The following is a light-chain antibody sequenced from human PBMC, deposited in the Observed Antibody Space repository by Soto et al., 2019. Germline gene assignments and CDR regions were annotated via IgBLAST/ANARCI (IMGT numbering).Light chain of an antibody. CDR1: QNINNY. V-gene: IGKV1-33*01. CDR2: DAS. Sequence: DIQMSQSPSSLSASFGSTVTIAFQASQNINNYVNWYQQKPGRAPKLLICDASKLEAGVPSRFRGSGSGTDFTFTISRLQPEDIATYYCQQYENLPTFGQGTRLEIK. CDR3: QQYENLPT. J-gene: IGKJ5*01.